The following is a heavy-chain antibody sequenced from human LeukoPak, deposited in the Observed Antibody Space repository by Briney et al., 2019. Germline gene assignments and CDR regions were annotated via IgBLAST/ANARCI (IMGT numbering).Heavy chain of an antibody. CDR3: ANQRVLLWFGELPD. Sequence: PGGSLRLSCAASGFTFSSYGMHWVRQAPGKGLEWVAVISYDGSNKYYADSVKGRFTISRDNSKNTLYLQMNSLRAEDTAVYYCANQRVLLWFGELPDWGQGTLVTVSS. D-gene: IGHD3-10*01. CDR1: GFTFSSYG. J-gene: IGHJ4*02. CDR2: ISYDGSNK. V-gene: IGHV3-30*18.